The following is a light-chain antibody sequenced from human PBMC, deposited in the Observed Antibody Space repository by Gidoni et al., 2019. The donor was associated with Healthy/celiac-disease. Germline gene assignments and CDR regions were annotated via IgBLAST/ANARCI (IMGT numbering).Light chain of an antibody. Sequence: DIVMTQSPDSLAVSLGERATINCKSSQSVLYSSNNKNYLAWYQQKPGQPPKLLIYWASTRESGVPDRFSSLQAEDVAVYYCQQYYSTPRTFXQXTKLEIK. CDR1: QSVLYSSNNKNY. V-gene: IGKV4-1*01. CDR3: QQYYSTPRT. CDR2: WAS. J-gene: IGKJ2*01.